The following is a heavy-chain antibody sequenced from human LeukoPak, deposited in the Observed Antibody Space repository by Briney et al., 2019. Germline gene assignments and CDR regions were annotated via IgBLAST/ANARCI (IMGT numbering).Heavy chain of an antibody. CDR3: AKLLIAVADFDY. CDR2: ISYDGSNK. J-gene: IGHJ4*02. V-gene: IGHV3-30*18. Sequence: GRSLRLSCAASGFTFSSYGMHWVRQAPGKGLEWVAVISYDGSNKYYADSVKGRFTISRDNSKNTLYLQMNSLRAEDTAVYYCAKLLIAVADFDYWGQGTLVTVSS. D-gene: IGHD6-19*01. CDR1: GFTFSSYG.